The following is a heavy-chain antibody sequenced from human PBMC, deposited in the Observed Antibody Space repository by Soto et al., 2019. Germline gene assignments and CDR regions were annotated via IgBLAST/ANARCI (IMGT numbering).Heavy chain of an antibody. CDR1: GGSMNSEHYH. CDR3: VREDDGGDRDYYGLDV. D-gene: IGHD2-21*02. J-gene: IGHJ6*02. CDR2: IHYTGSI. Sequence: QVQLQESGPGLVRPSQTLSLTCTVSGGSMNSEHYHWTWIRQAPGKGLEWIGYIHYTGSIRYNPSLPSRITMSVDTSKNLFSLNLSSVTAADTAVYFCVREDDGGDRDYYGLDVWGQGTTVTVSS. V-gene: IGHV4-30-4*01.